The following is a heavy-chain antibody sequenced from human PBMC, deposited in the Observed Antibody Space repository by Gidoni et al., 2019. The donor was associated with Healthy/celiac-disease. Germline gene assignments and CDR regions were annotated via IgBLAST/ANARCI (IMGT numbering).Heavy chain of an antibody. D-gene: IGHD6-6*01. V-gene: IGHV4-39*01. J-gene: IGHJ3*02. CDR1: GGSISSSSYY. CDR2: IYYSGST. CDR3: ARPSYSSSSTAFDI. Sequence: QLQLQESGPGLVKPSETLSLTCTVSGGSISSSSYYWGWIRQPPGKGLEWIGSIYYSGSTYYNPYLKSRVTIYVDTSKNQFSLKLSSVTAADTAVYYCARPSYSSSSTAFDIWGQGTMVTVSS.